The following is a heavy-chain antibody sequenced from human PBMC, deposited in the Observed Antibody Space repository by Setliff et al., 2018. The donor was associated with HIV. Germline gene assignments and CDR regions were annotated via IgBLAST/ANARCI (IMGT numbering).Heavy chain of an antibody. V-gene: IGHV4-59*10. J-gene: IGHJ6*03. CDR3: ARLIAAAGANHYYYYMDV. CDR1: GGSFSDYY. CDR2: IYTTGST. D-gene: IGHD6-13*01. Sequence: SETLSLTCGIYGGSFSDYYWSWIRRPAGKGLEWIGRIYTTGSTNYNPSLKSRVTMSVDTSKNQFSLKLSSVTAADTAVYFCARLIAAAGANHYYYYMDVWGKGTTVTVSS.